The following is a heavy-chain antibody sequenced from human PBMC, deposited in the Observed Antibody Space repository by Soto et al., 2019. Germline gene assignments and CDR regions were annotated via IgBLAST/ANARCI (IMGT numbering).Heavy chain of an antibody. D-gene: IGHD2-2*01. CDR2: ISYDGSNK. J-gene: IGHJ4*02. CDR3: ARAPTYCSSTSCYELNYFDY. CDR1: GFTFSSYA. V-gene: IGHV3-30-3*01. Sequence: QVQLVGSGGGVVQPGRSLRLSCAASGFTFSSYAMHWVRQAPGKGLEWVAVISYDGSNKYYADSVKGRFTISRDNSKNTLYLQMNSLRAEDTAVYYCARAPTYCSSTSCYELNYFDYWGQGTLVTVSS.